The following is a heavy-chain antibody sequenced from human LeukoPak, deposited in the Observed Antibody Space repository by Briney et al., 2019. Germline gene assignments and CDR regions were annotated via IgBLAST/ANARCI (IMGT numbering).Heavy chain of an antibody. CDR3: AKEGCSATNCYINF. D-gene: IGHD2-2*02. CDR1: GFTFSTYA. Sequence: GGSLRLSCAASGFTFSTYAMSWVRQAPGKGLQWVSRINDGGGGTSYADSVKGRFTISRDDSKNTLYLQMDSLRPEDTALYHCAKEGCSATNCYINFWGQGTLVTVSS. J-gene: IGHJ4*02. CDR2: INDGGGGT. V-gene: IGHV3-23*01.